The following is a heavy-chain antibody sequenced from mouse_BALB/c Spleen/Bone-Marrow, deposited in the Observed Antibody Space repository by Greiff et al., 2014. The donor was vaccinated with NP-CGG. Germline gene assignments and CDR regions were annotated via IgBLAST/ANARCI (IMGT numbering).Heavy chain of an antibody. CDR2: IYPSDSYT. J-gene: IGHJ4*01. CDR1: GYTFTSYW. V-gene: IGHV1-69*02. Sequence: QVQLQQSGAELVRPGASVKLSCRASGYTFTSYWINWVKQRPGQGLEWIGNIYPSDSYTNYNQRFKDKATLTVDKSPSTAYMQLSSPTSEDSAVYYCTRYGNSHYYAMDYWGQGTSVTVSS. CDR3: TRYGNSHYYAMDY. D-gene: IGHD1-1*01.